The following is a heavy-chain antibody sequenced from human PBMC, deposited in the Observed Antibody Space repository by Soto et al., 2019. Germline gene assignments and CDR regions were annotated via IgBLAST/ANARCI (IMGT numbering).Heavy chain of an antibody. Sequence: SETLSLTCTVSGGSISSGGYYWSWIRQPPGKDLEWIGYIYYSGNAYYNPSLQSRITISVDTSKNQFSLKLTSVTAADTAVYYCARYHYGAGSYSLFDFWGQGTLVTVSS. J-gene: IGHJ4*02. D-gene: IGHD3-10*01. CDR1: GGSISSGGYY. CDR2: IYYSGNA. CDR3: ARYHYGAGSYSLFDF. V-gene: IGHV4-30-4*01.